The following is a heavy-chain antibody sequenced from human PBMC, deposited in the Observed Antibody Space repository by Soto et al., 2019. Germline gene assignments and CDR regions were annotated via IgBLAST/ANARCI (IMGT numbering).Heavy chain of an antibody. V-gene: IGHV3-30-3*01. D-gene: IGHD4-4*01. J-gene: IGHJ4*02. CDR3: ARDLNDYSNFDY. CDR1: GFTFSSYA. CDR2: ISYDGSNK. Sequence: GGSLRLFCAASGFTFSSYAMHWVRQAPGKGLEWVAVISYDGSNKYYADSVKGRFTISRDNSKNTLYLQMNSLRAEDTAVYYCARDLNDYSNFDYWGQGTLVTVSS.